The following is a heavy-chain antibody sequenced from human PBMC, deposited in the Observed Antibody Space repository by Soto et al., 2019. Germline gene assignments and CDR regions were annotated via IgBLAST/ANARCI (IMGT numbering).Heavy chain of an antibody. D-gene: IGHD1-1*01. J-gene: IGHJ4*02. CDR3: ARDNWNSY. CDR1: GFTFNXXX. V-gene: IGHV3-74*01. CDR2: IDNDGSAT. Sequence: GGSLRLSCVASGFTFNXXXXXWVRQAPGKGLEWVSRIDNDGSATTYADSVKGRFTISRDNAKNTLFLQMNTPRGDDTAVYYCARDNWNSYWGQGTLVTVSS.